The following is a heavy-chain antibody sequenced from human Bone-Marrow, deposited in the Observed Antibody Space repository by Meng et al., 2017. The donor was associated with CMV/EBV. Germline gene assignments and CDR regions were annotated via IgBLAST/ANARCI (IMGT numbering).Heavy chain of an antibody. CDR1: GFTFSSYS. V-gene: IGHV3-7*01. CDR3: ARDPSSTVTNDV. CDR2: IKHDGTKE. J-gene: IGHJ6*02. Sequence: GESLKISCAASGFTFSSYSMNWVRQAPGKGLEWVANIKHDGTKEHYVASVKGRFTISRDNAKNSLSLQMNSLRAEDTAVYYCARDPSSTVTNDVWGQGTTVTVSS. D-gene: IGHD4-17*01.